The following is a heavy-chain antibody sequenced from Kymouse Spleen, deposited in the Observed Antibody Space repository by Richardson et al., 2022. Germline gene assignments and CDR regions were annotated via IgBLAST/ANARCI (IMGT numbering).Heavy chain of an antibody. D-gene: IGHD3-9*01. Sequence: QVQLQQWGAGLLKPSETLSLTCAVYGGSFSGYYWSWIRQPPGKGLEWIGEINHSGSTNYNPSLKSRVTISVDTSKNQFSLKLSSVTAADTAVYYCARVILTGYGDGMDVWGQGTTVTVSS. CDR2: INHSGST. J-gene: IGHJ6*02. V-gene: IGHV4-34*01. CDR3: ARVILTGYGDGMDV. CDR1: GGSFSGYY.